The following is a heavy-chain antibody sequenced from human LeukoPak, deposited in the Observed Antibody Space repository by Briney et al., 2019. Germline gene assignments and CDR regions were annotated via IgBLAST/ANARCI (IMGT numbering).Heavy chain of an antibody. Sequence: ASVKVSCKASGYTFTSYGISWVRQAPGQGLEWMGWISAYNGNTNYAQKLQGRVTMTTDASTSTAYMELRSLRSDDTAVYYCARGSLGPAASLFDYWGQGTLVTVSS. CDR2: ISAYNGNT. D-gene: IGHD2-2*01. CDR3: ARGSLGPAASLFDY. J-gene: IGHJ4*02. CDR1: GYTFTSYG. V-gene: IGHV1-18*01.